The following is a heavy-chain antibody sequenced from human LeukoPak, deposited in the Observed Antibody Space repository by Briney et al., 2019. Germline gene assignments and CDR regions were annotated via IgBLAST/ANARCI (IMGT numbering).Heavy chain of an antibody. D-gene: IGHD3-16*01. CDR1: GGSISSYY. J-gene: IGHJ5*02. CDR3: ARFTPQGYGWGGYNRFDP. CDR2: IYYSGST. V-gene: IGHV4-59*01. Sequence: PSETLSLTCTVSGGSISSYYWNWIRQPPGKGVEWIGYIYYSGSTNYNPSLKSRVTISVDTSKNQFSLNLTSVTAADTAVYYCARFTPQGYGWGGYNRFDPWGQGTLVTVSS.